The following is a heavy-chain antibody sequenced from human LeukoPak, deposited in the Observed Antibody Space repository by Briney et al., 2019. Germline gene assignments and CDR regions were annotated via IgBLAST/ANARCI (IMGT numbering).Heavy chain of an antibody. CDR1: GFLFSSYA. V-gene: IGHV3-23*01. Sequence: GSLRLSFAAPGFLFSSYAMSWVRQAPGKGLEWVSAISGSGGSTYYADSVKGRFTISRDNSKNTLYLQMNSLRAEDTAVYYCAKDLELELPLYFDYWGQGTLVTVSS. D-gene: IGHD1-7*01. CDR2: ISGSGGST. CDR3: AKDLELELPLYFDY. J-gene: IGHJ4*02.